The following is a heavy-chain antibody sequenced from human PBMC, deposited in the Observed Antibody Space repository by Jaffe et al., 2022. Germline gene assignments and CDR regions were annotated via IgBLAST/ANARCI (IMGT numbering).Heavy chain of an antibody. Sequence: VHLVESGGGLVQPGGSLRLSCAGSGFTFSTYAMHWVRQAPGKGLEYVSGIVSNGDTTYYGDSVKGRFSISRDNSKNTMYLQMGSLRPDDMAIYYCARDTSWFGPLGYWGQGTLVTVSS. D-gene: IGHD3-10*01. CDR1: GFTFSTYA. V-gene: IGHV3-64*07. CDR2: IVSNGDTT. J-gene: IGHJ4*02. CDR3: ARDTSWFGPLGY.